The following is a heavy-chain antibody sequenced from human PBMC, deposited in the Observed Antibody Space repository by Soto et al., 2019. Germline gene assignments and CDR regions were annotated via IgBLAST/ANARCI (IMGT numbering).Heavy chain of an antibody. CDR1: GFTVSSNY. V-gene: IGHV3-53*01. CDR2: IYSGGST. J-gene: IGHJ4*02. D-gene: IGHD3-3*01. Sequence: EVQLVESGGGMIQPGGSLRLTCAASGFTVSSNYMTWVRQAPGKGLEWVSVIYSGGSTYYADSVKGRFSISRDNSKNTLYLQMNSPRAQETAGYFWAGVQPLRFLQWFPYFWGQGTLVPVSS. CDR3: AGVQPLRFLQWFPYF.